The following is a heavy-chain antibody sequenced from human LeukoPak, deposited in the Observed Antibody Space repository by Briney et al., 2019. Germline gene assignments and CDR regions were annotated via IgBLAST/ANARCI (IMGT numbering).Heavy chain of an antibody. CDR3: ASLIAVAGGY. D-gene: IGHD6-19*01. CDR1: GFTFTNYW. J-gene: IGHJ4*02. Sequence: PGGSLKLSCAASGFTFTNYWMYWVRQPPGKGLVWVSRINIDGSSTTYADSVKGRFTISRDNAKNTLYLQMNSLRAEDTAVYYCASLIAVAGGYWGQGTLVTVSS. CDR2: INIDGSST. V-gene: IGHV3-74*01.